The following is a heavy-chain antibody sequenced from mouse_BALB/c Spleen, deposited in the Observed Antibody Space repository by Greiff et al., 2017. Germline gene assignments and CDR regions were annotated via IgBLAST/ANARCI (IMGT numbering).Heavy chain of an antibody. D-gene: IGHD1-1*01. CDR1: GFTFSSFG. J-gene: IGHJ4*01. Sequence: EVMLVESGGGLVQPGGSRKLSCAASGFTFSSFGMHWVRQAPEKGLEWVAYISSGSSTIYYADTVKGRFTISRDNPKNTLFLQMTSLRSEDTAMYYCARSGVTTVVAKDYAMDYWGQGTSVTVSS. V-gene: IGHV5-17*02. CDR3: ARSGVTTVVAKDYAMDY. CDR2: ISSGSSTI.